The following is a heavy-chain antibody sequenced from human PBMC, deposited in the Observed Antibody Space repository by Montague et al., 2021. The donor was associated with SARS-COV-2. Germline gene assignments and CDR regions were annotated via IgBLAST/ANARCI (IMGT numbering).Heavy chain of an antibody. CDR2: IKQSGRT. Sequence: SETLSLTCAVYGGSFGDDHWSWIRQPPGKGLEWIGDIKQSGRTNYNPSLKSRVTISVDTSKNQFSLKLTSVTAADTAVYFCARGHLSVSMIVVVFTSASYYFDYWAREPRSPSPQ. J-gene: IGHJ4*02. CDR3: ARGHLSVSMIVVVFTSASYYFDY. D-gene: IGHD3-22*01. V-gene: IGHV4-34*01. CDR1: GGSFGDDH.